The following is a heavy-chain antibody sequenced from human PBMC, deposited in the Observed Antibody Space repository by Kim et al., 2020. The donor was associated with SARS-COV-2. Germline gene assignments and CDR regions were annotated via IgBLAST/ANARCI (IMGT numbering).Heavy chain of an antibody. CDR2: IYYSGST. Sequence: SETLSLTCTVSGGSISSYYWSWIRQPPGKGLEWIGYIYYSGSTNYNPSLKSRVTISVDTSKNQFSLKLSSVTAADTAVYYCARAGLGYSYAFWFDPWGQGTLVTVSS. J-gene: IGHJ5*02. V-gene: IGHV4-59*01. CDR3: ARAGLGYSYAFWFDP. D-gene: IGHD5-18*01. CDR1: GGSISSYY.